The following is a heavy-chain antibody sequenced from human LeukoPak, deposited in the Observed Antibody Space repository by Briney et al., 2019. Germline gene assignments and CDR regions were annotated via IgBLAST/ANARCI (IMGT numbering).Heavy chain of an antibody. Sequence: GASVKVSCKASGGTFSSYAISWVRQAPGQGLEWMGGIIPIFGTANYAQKFQGRVTITADESTSTAYMELSSLRSEDTAVYYCAVDRERAPDPYYDFWSGLFRDEPMYYFDYWGQGTLVTVSS. CDR1: GGTFSSYA. CDR2: IIPIFGTA. CDR3: AVDRERAPDPYYDFWSGLFRDEPMYYFDY. V-gene: IGHV1-69*13. J-gene: IGHJ4*02. D-gene: IGHD3-3*01.